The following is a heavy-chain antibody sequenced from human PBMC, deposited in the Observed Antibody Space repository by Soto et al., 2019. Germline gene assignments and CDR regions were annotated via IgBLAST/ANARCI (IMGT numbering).Heavy chain of an antibody. V-gene: IGHV3-15*07. CDR2: IKSKTDGGTT. CDR3: TTGPMDNSGWYGDFYYGMDV. CDR1: GFTFSNAW. D-gene: IGHD6-19*01. J-gene: IGHJ6*02. Sequence: EVQLVESGGGLVKPGGSLRLSCAASGFTFSNAWMNWVRQAPGKGLEWVGRIKSKTDGGTTDYAAPVKGRFTISRDHSNNPQYLQMNSLETEDTAVYYGTTGPMDNSGWYGDFYYGMDVWGQGTTVTVSS.